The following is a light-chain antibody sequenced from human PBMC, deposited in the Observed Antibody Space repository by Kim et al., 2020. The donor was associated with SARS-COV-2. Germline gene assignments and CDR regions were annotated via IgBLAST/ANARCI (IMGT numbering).Light chain of an antibody. CDR3: QHPTS. V-gene: IGKV1-5*03. Sequence: STLSASVGDRVTITCRASQSISFWLAWYQQKPGKAPKLLIYKASTLESGVPSRFSGSGSGTEFSLTITNLQPEDFATYYCQHPTSFGRGTKVDIK. CDR2: KAS. J-gene: IGKJ1*01. CDR1: QSISFW.